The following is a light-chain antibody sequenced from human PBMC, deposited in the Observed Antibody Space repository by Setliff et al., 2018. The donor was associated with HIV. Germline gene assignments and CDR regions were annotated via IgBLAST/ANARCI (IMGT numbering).Light chain of an antibody. CDR3: NSFTGTGTYV. CDR2: YDS. J-gene: IGLJ1*01. CDR1: NIGNKS. V-gene: IGLV3-21*01. Sequence: SYELTQPPSVSVAPGKTARITCGGNNIGNKSVHWYQQKPGQAPVLVIYYDSDRPSGVSNRFSGSKSGNTASLTISGLQAEDEADYYCNSFTGTGTYVFGTGTKVTVL.